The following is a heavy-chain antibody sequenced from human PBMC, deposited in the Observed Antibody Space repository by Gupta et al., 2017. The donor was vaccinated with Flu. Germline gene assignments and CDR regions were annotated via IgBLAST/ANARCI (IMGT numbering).Heavy chain of an antibody. V-gene: IGHV3-33*01. CDR3: ARGPYCSSTSCFGLVDAFDM. J-gene: IGHJ3*02. Sequence: GLEWVAVIWSDGTNRYYTDSVKCRFTISRDNSRNTLFLEMNSLRAEDTAVFYCARGPYCSSTSCFGLVDAFDMWGQGTMVTVSP. D-gene: IGHD2-2*01. CDR2: IWSDGTNR.